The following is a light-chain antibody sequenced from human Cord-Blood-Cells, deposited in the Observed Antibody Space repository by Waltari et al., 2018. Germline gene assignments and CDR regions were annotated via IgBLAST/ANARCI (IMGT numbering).Light chain of an antibody. CDR1: QSVSSSY. V-gene: IGKV3-20*01. Sequence: IVLTQSPGTLSLSPGERATLSCRASQSVSSSYLAWYQQKPGQARRPLVDGASSRATGIPDRFSGSGSLTDFALTISRLEPDDFAMYYCQQYGSSPWTFGQGTKVEIK. CDR3: QQYGSSPWT. CDR2: GAS. J-gene: IGKJ1*01.